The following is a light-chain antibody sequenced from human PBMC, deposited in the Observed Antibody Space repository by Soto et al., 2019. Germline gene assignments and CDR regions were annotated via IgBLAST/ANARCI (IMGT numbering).Light chain of an antibody. CDR1: QSISSY. Sequence: EIVLTQSPPTLSLSPGERAILSCRASQSISSYLAWYQHKPGQAPRLLLYDASNRATGIPARFSGSGSGTDFTLTISSLEPEDFAVYYCQQRGNWPLTFGQGTNVEIK. J-gene: IGKJ1*01. V-gene: IGKV3-11*01. CDR2: DAS. CDR3: QQRGNWPLT.